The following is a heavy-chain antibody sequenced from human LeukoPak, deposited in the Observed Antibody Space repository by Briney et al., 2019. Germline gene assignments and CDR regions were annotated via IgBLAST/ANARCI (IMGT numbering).Heavy chain of an antibody. Sequence: ASVTVSCKVSGYTRTELSMHWVRQAHGKGHEWKGGFDPEDGETIYAQKFQGRGTMTEDTSTDTAYMELSSLRSEDTAVYYCAIGVVPAAINFDYWGQGTLVTVSS. CDR1: GYTRTELS. V-gene: IGHV1-24*01. D-gene: IGHD2-2*01. J-gene: IGHJ4*02. CDR3: AIGVVPAAINFDY. CDR2: FDPEDGET.